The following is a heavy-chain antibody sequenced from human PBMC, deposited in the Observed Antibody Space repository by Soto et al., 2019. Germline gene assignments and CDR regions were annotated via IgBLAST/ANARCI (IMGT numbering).Heavy chain of an antibody. V-gene: IGHV1-69*01. D-gene: IGHD2-21*01. CDR2: IIPLFGTA. J-gene: IGHJ4*02. Sequence: QVQLVQSGAEVKKPGSSVKVSCKASGVTFSSETISWVRQAPGQGLEGVGGIIPLFGTANYAQKVQGRVTITADESTSTLYIELRSLRSDDTAVDYCATELGDNPASPFDSWGQGTLVTVSS. CDR1: GVTFSSET. CDR3: ATELGDNPASPFDS.